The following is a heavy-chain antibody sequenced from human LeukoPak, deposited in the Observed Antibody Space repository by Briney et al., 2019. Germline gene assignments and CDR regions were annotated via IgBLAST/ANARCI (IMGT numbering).Heavy chain of an antibody. Sequence: TGGSLRLSCAASGFTFSSYWMSWVRQAPGKGLEWVANIKQDGSEKYYVDSVKGRFTISRDNAKNSLYLQMNSPRAEDTAVYYCARLAGYSSSWHDYWGQGTLVTVSS. CDR1: GFTFSSYW. J-gene: IGHJ4*02. CDR2: IKQDGSEK. V-gene: IGHV3-7*01. CDR3: ARLAGYSSSWHDY. D-gene: IGHD6-13*01.